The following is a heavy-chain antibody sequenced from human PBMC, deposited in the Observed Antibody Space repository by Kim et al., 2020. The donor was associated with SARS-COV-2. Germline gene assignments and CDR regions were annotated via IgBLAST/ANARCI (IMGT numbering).Heavy chain of an antibody. Sequence: DSEKSRSTISKDNAKTAQYMQMNSLRAEDTALYYCAKDSDCSGGSCPLDYWGQGTLVTVSS. J-gene: IGHJ4*02. CDR3: AKDSDCSGGSCPLDY. V-gene: IGHV3-9*01. D-gene: IGHD2-15*01.